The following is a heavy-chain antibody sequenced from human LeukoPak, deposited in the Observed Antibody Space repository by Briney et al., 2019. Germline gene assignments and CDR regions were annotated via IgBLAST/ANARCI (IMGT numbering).Heavy chain of an antibody. Sequence: ASETLSLTCTVSGGSISSGDYYWSWIRQPPGKGLEWIGCIYYSGSTYYNPSLKSRVTISVDTSKNQFSLKLSSVTAADTAVYYCARAPRALRYFDWSPGPFDYWGQGTLVTVSS. CDR1: GGSISSGDYY. CDR2: IYYSGST. J-gene: IGHJ4*02. D-gene: IGHD3-9*01. V-gene: IGHV4-30-4*01. CDR3: ARAPRALRYFDWSPGPFDY.